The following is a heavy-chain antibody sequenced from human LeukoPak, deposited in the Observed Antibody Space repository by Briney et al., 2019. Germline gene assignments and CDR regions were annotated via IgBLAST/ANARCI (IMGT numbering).Heavy chain of an antibody. CDR1: GYTFTGYY. V-gene: IGHV1-2*02. D-gene: IGHD5-18*01. J-gene: IGHJ6*03. CDR3: ARDTAMAFYYMDV. CDR2: INPNSGGT. Sequence: ASAKVSCKASGYTFTGYYMHWVRQAPGQGLEWMGWINPNSGGTNYAQKFQGRVTMTRDTSISTAYMELSRLRSDDTAVYYCARDTAMAFYYMDVWGKGTTVTVSS.